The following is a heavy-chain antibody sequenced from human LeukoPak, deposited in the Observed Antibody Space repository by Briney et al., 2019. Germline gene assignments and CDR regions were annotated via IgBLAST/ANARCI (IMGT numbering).Heavy chain of an antibody. V-gene: IGHV4-4*02. Sequence: SETLSLTCTVSGDSINSLDLWSWVRQPPGKGLEWIGEMYLSGTTHSNPSVKSRVTISIDKSKNPFFLSLSSVTAADTAVYYCAGLVGRYSSGLYYYYFDYWGQGTLVTVSS. CDR2: MYLSGTT. D-gene: IGHD3-22*01. CDR3: AGLVGRYSSGLYYYYFDY. CDR1: GDSINSLDL. J-gene: IGHJ4*02.